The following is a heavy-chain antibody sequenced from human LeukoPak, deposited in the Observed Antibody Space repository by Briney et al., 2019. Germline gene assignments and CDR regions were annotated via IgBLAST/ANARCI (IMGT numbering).Heavy chain of an antibody. Sequence: PSETLSLTCTVSGGSISSFYWNWIRQPPGKGLEWVGYVFYSGNTNYNPSLGSRVTISEDTSKNQFSLNLNSLTAADTAVYYCVRGQWGFDYWGQGTLVTVSS. CDR3: VRGQWGFDY. J-gene: IGHJ4*02. CDR1: GGSISSFY. V-gene: IGHV4-59*13. D-gene: IGHD1-26*01. CDR2: VFYSGNT.